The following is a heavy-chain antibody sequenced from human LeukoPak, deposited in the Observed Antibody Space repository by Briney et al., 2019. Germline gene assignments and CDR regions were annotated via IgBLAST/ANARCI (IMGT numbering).Heavy chain of an antibody. J-gene: IGHJ4*02. CDR1: GFTFSSYS. Sequence: PGGSLRLSCAASGFTFSSYSMNWVRQAPGKGLEWVSSISSSSSYIYSADSVKGRFTISRDDAKNSLYLQINSLRAEDTAVYYCVRGDSRDYWGQGTLVTVSS. CDR3: VRGDSRDY. D-gene: IGHD6-13*01. V-gene: IGHV3-21*01. CDR2: ISSSSSYI.